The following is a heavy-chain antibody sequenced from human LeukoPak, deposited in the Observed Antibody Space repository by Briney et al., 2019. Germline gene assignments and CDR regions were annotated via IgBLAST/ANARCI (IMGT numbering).Heavy chain of an antibody. CDR3: ARGQFLIDY. CDR2: ISTSSSTI. D-gene: IGHD2/OR15-2a*01. Sequence: GGSLRLSCAASGFTFTPYAMSWVRQAPGKGLEWISYISTSSSTIYYADSVKGRFTISRDNAKNSLFPQMNSLRAEDTAIYYCARGQFLIDYWGQGTLVTVSS. CDR1: GFTFTPYA. J-gene: IGHJ4*02. V-gene: IGHV3-48*01.